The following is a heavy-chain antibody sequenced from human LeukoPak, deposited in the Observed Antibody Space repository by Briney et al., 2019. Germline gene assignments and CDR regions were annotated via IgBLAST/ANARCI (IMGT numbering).Heavy chain of an antibody. Sequence: SETLSLTCTVSGGSISSSSYYWGWIRQPPGKGLEWIGSIYYSGSTYYNPSLKSRVTISVDTSKNQFSLKLGSVTAADTAVYYCARAWVGYCSGGSCLFWFDPWGQGTLVTVSS. CDR3: ARAWVGYCSGGSCLFWFDP. D-gene: IGHD2-15*01. CDR2: IYYSGST. V-gene: IGHV4-39*07. J-gene: IGHJ5*02. CDR1: GGSISSSSYY.